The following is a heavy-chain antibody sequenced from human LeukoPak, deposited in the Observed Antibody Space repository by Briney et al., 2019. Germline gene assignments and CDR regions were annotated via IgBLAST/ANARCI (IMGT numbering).Heavy chain of an antibody. J-gene: IGHJ4*02. D-gene: IGHD3-10*01. CDR2: ISTSGTTT. CDR1: GFTFSSYE. Sequence: GGSLRLSCAASGFTFSSYEMNWVRQAPGQGLEWLSYISTSGTTTHYADSVKGRFTISRDNSKNTLYLQMNSLRAEDTAVYYCPKDMDVGDYGSGDYFDYCGQGTLVTVSS. CDR3: PKDMDVGDYGSGDYFDY. V-gene: IGHV3-48*03.